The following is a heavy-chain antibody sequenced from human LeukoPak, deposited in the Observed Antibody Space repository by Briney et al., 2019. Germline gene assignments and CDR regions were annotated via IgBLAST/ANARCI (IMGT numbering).Heavy chain of an antibody. Sequence: GRSLRLSCSASGFTFSTFAMHWVRQAPGKGLEWVAVLSYDGSNDFYADSVKGRFSISRDNSKNTLYLQMNSLRPEDTAVYYCARERLRYFDCWGQGTLVTVSS. D-gene: IGHD4-17*01. CDR1: GFTFSTFA. CDR2: LSYDGSND. CDR3: ARERLRYFDC. J-gene: IGHJ4*02. V-gene: IGHV3-30*04.